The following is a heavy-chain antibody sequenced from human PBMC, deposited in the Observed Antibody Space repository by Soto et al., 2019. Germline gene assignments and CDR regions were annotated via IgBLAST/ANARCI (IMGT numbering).Heavy chain of an antibody. V-gene: IGHV4-4*02. CDR3: ATGSPYYYGSGGMWDS. D-gene: IGHD3-10*01. J-gene: IGHJ4*02. Sequence: QVRLQESGPGLVKPSGTLSLTCLVSGGSMSSPNWWTWVRQAPVKGLEWIAQIHHSGATNYSPSHKSRSVISIDKSNNQFSLQLTPVTSADTAVYYCATGSPYYYGSGGMWDSWGRGALVTVSS. CDR2: IHHSGAT. CDR1: GGSMSSPNW.